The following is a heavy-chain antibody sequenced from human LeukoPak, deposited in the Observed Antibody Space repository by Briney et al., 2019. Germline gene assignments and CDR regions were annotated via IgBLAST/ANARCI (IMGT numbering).Heavy chain of an antibody. CDR2: IYYSGST. J-gene: IGHJ3*02. CDR1: GGSISSYY. CDR3: ARDLYSSSWSDI. V-gene: IGHV4-59*01. D-gene: IGHD6-13*01. Sequence: SETLSLTCTVSGGSISSYYWSWIRQPPGKGLEWIGYIYYSGSTNYNPSLKSRVTISVDTSKNQFSLKLSSVTAAGTAVYYCARDLYSSSWSDIWGQGTMVTVSS.